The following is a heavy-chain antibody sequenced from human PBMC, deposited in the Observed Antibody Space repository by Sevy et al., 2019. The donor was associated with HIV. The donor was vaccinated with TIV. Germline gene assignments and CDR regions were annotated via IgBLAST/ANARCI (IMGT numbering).Heavy chain of an antibody. CDR3: ARDVRGEGIRPGDLDY. J-gene: IGHJ4*02. CDR2: IWNDGSNK. D-gene: IGHD3-10*02. CDR1: GFTFSDYG. V-gene: IGHV3-33*01. Sequence: GGSLRLSCAASGFTFSDYGMQWVRQAPGKGLKWVAVIWNDGSNKYYADSVKGRFTTSRDNSSNTLYLQMNSLRAEDTAVYYCARDVRGEGIRPGDLDYWGQRTLVTVSS.